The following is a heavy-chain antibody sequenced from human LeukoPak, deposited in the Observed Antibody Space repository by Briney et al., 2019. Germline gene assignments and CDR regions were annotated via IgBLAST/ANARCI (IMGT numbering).Heavy chain of an antibody. V-gene: IGHV3-21*01. CDR3: ARASRGDVSSLDY. J-gene: IGHJ4*02. CDR2: ISSSSSYI. Sequence: PGGSLRLSCAASGFTFSSYGMNWVRQAPGKGLEWVSSISSSSSYIYYADSVKGRFTISRDNAKNSLYLQMNSLRAEDTAVYYCARASRGDVSSLDYWGQGTLVTVSS. CDR1: GFTFSSYG. D-gene: IGHD2-2*01.